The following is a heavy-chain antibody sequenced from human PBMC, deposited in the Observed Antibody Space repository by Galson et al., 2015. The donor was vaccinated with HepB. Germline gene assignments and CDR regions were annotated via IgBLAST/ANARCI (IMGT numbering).Heavy chain of an antibody. CDR3: ARAFEGTGDTGAFFYTFDV. CDR2: MNPYNGDT. V-gene: IGHV1-8*01. Sequence: DFNWVRQATGQGLEWLGWMNPYNGDTRYARKFQGRVSMTRDTSTNTAYLELTGLTPADSGVYYCARAFEGTGDTGAFFYTFDVWGQGTTVTVSS. CDR1: D. D-gene: IGHD2-21*02. J-gene: IGHJ6*02.